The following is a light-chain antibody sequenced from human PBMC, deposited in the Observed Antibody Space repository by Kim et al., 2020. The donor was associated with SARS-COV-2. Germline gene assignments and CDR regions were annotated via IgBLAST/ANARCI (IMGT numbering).Light chain of an antibody. CDR2: NNN. CDR3: QSYDISLSGSRV. CDR1: SANIGAGYD. Sequence: VTISCAGSSANIGAGYDVHWYQQLPGTAPKLLIFNNNNRPGGVPGRFSGSKSGTSASLAITGLQAEDEADYFCQSYDISLSGSRVFGGGTQLTVL. J-gene: IGLJ3*02. V-gene: IGLV1-40*01.